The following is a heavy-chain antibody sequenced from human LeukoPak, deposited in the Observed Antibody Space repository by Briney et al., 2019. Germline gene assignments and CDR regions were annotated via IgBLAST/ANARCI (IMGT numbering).Heavy chain of an antibody. CDR2: INHSGST. V-gene: IGHV4-34*01. CDR1: GGSFSGYY. J-gene: IGHJ6*02. Sequence: SETLSLTCAVYGGSFSGYYWSWIRQPPGKGLEWIGEINHSGSTYYNPSLKSRVTISVDTSKNQFSLKLSSVTAADTAVYYCANLRTYYYGMDVWGQGTTVTVSS. CDR3: ANLRTYYYGMDV.